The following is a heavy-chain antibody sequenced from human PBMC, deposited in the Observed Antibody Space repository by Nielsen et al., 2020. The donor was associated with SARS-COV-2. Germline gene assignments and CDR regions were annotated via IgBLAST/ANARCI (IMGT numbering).Heavy chain of an antibody. CDR1: GYRFNAYG. D-gene: IGHD6-25*01. CDR2: INGYNGDT. CDR3: ARDRGSSGWRDAFDI. Sequence: ASVKVSCKASGYRFNAYGVTWVRQAPGQGLEWMGWINGYNGDTNYAQNLQGRVTMTTDTSTSTAYMELRSLRSDDTAMYYCARDRGSSGWRDAFDIWGQGTMVTVSS. J-gene: IGHJ3*02. V-gene: IGHV1-18*04.